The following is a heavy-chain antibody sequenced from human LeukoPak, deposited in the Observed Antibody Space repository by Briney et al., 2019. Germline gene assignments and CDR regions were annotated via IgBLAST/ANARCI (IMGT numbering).Heavy chain of an antibody. D-gene: IGHD6-19*01. CDR2: IYTSGST. CDR1: GGSISSYY. J-gene: IGHJ4*02. V-gene: IGHV4-4*07. Sequence: SETLSLTCTVSGGSISSYYWSWIRQPAGKGLEWIGRIYTSGSTNYNPSLKSRVTMSVDTSKNQFSLKLSSVTAADTAVYYCAREVASGWYPYYFDCWGQGTLVTVSS. CDR3: AREVASGWYPYYFDC.